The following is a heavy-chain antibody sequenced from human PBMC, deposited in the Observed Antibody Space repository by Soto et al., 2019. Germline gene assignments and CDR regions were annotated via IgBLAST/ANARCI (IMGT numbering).Heavy chain of an antibody. Sequence: LGESLKISCKGSGYSFTSYWIGWVRQMPGKGLEWMGIIYPGDSDTRYSPSFQGQVTISADKSISTAYLQWSSLKTEDTAVYYCTADLPTPIPQVDHWGQGTLVTVSS. D-gene: IGHD2-21*01. CDR2: IYPGDSDT. CDR1: GYSFTSYW. V-gene: IGHV5-51*01. CDR3: TADLPTPIPQVDH. J-gene: IGHJ4*02.